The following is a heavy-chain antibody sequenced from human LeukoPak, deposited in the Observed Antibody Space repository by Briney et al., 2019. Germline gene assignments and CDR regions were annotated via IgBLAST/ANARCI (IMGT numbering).Heavy chain of an antibody. CDR1: GYTFTSYY. J-gene: IGHJ4*02. Sequence: EASVKVSCKASGYTFTSYYMHWVRQAPGQGLEWMGIINPSGGSTSYAQKSQGRVTMTRDTSTSTVYMELSSLRSEDTAVFYCARDSSSWYYFDYWGQGTLVTVSS. CDR3: ARDSSSWYYFDY. V-gene: IGHV1-46*01. CDR2: INPSGGST. D-gene: IGHD6-13*01.